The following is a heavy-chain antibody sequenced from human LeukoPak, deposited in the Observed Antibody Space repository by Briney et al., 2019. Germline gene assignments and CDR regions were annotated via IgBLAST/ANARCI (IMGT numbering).Heavy chain of an antibody. CDR2: INSDGSST. D-gene: IGHD6-19*01. CDR1: GFTFSSYW. J-gene: IGHJ4*02. Sequence: GGSLRLSCAASGFTFSSYWMHWVRQAPGKGLVWVSRINSDGSSTSYADSVKGRFTISRDNAKNTLYLQMNSLRAEDTAVYYCARAPRYSSGWYFDYWGQGTPVTVSS. CDR3: ARAPRYSSGWYFDY. V-gene: IGHV3-74*01.